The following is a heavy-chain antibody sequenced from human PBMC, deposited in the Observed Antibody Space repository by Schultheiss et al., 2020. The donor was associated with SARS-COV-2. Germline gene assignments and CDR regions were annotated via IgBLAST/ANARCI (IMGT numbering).Heavy chain of an antibody. CDR2: IIPMSGTA. Sequence: SVKVSCKASGYTFTSYYMHWVRQAPGQGLEWMGGIIPMSGTANYAQKFQGSVTITADKSTSTAYMELNSLRSEDTAVYYCARAAHYDIWTGYYLVYWGQGTLVTVSS. J-gene: IGHJ4*02. CDR3: ARAAHYDIWTGYYLVY. V-gene: IGHV1-69*06. D-gene: IGHD3-9*01. CDR1: GYTFTSYY.